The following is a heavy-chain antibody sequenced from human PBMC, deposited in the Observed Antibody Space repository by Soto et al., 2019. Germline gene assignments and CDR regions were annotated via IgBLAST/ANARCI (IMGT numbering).Heavy chain of an antibody. V-gene: IGHV1-69*06. CDR1: GGNFTNYG. J-gene: IGHJ5*02. CDR2: IIPLFGTT. D-gene: IGHD3-22*01. Sequence: GASVKVSCKASGGNFTNYGISWVRQAPGQGLEWMGGIIPLFGTTNYAQKFQGRVTVTADKSTSTAYMELRSLRSDDTAVYYCARAAYDSSGYPRGSWGQGTLVTVSS. CDR3: ARAAYDSSGYPRGS.